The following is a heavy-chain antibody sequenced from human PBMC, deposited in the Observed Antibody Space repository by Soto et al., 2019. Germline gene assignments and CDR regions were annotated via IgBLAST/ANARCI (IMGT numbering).Heavy chain of an antibody. Sequence: QVQLQQWGAGLLKPSETLSLTCAVYGGSFSGYYWSWIRQPPGKGLEWIGEINHSGSTNYNPSLKSRVTISVDTSKDQFSLKLSSVTAADTAVYYCARAPRITMIFDYWGQGTLVTVSS. CDR2: INHSGST. CDR3: ARAPRITMIFDY. J-gene: IGHJ4*02. D-gene: IGHD3-22*01. CDR1: GGSFSGYY. V-gene: IGHV4-34*01.